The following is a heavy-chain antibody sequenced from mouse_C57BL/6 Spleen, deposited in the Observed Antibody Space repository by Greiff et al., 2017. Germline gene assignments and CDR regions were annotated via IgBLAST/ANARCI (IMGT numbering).Heavy chain of an antibody. D-gene: IGHD2-4*01. CDR2: YSGSGNTY. CDR1: YTFTDYI. Sequence: VQLQQSGPELVKPGASVKMSCKASGYTFTDYIHWVNQKPGKGLEWIGEIYSGSGNTYYNEKFKGKVTLTADTSSSTAYMQLSSLTSEDSAVYFCASYDYDGVFAYWGQGTLVTVSA. CDR3: SYDYDGVFAY. V-gene: IGHV1-83*01. J-gene: IGHJ3*01.